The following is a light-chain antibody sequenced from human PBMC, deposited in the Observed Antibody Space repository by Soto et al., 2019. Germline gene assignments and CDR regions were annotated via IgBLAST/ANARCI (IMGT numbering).Light chain of an antibody. CDR2: AAS. V-gene: IGKV1-12*01. CDR3: QQANSFPYT. CDR1: QDIDNY. Sequence: DIQMTQSPSSVSASVGDRLTITCRASQDIDNYLAWYQQRPGKAPKLLIYAASNVQNGVPSRLSGSGSGTDFTLTISSLQPEDFATYYCQQANSFPYTFGQGTKLQI. J-gene: IGKJ2*01.